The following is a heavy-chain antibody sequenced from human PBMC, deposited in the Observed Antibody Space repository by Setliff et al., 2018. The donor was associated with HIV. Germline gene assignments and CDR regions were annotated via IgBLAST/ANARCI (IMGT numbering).Heavy chain of an antibody. CDR1: GGSFSDYY. V-gene: IGHV4-34*01. J-gene: IGHJ5*02. CDR2: IYHSGST. Sequence: SETLSLTCAVYGGSFSDYYWSWIRQPPGKGLEWIGEIYHSGSTIYNPSLKSRVTISIDRSKNQFSLKLSSVTAADTAVYYCARSTYYYGSGKGSGWFDPWGQGTLVTVSS. D-gene: IGHD3-10*01. CDR3: ARSTYYYGSGKGSGWFDP.